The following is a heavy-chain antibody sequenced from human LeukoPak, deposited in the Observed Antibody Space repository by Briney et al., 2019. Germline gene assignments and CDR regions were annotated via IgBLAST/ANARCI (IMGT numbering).Heavy chain of an antibody. CDR1: DGSISTYY. V-gene: IGHV4-59*01. J-gene: IGHJ4*02. CDR2: IYYSGNT. CDR3: ARVDCSGGSCYVDY. Sequence: SETLSLTCTVSDGSISTYYWNWVRQPPGKGLEWIGYIYYSGNTNYNPSLKSRVTISVDTSKNQFSLKLSSVTAADTAVYYCARVDCSGGSCYVDYWGQGTLVTVSS. D-gene: IGHD2-15*01.